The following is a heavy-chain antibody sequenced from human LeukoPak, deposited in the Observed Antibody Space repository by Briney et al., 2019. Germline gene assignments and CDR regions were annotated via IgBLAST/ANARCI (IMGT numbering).Heavy chain of an antibody. Sequence: SVKVSCKASGGTFSSYAISWVRQAPGQGLEWMGGIIPIFGTANYAQRFQGRVTITADKSTSTAYMELSSLRSEDTAVYYCARANSSGWYGGDWFDPWGQGTLVTVSS. J-gene: IGHJ5*02. V-gene: IGHV1-69*06. CDR2: IIPIFGTA. CDR1: GGTFSSYA. CDR3: ARANSSGWYGGDWFDP. D-gene: IGHD6-19*01.